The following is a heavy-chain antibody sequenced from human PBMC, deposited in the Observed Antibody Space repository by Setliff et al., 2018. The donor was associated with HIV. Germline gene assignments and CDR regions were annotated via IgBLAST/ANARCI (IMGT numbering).Heavy chain of an antibody. CDR1: GYSIASDYY. D-gene: IGHD6-13*01. Sequence: PSETLSLTCDVLGYSIASDYYWSWIRQSPEKGLERIASIWHSGSTYYNPSLKSRVTISVDTSKNQFSLKLSSVTAADTAVYYCAREAGYSSSWYGYYFDYWGQGTLVTVSS. CDR2: IWHSGST. J-gene: IGHJ4*02. CDR3: AREAGYSSSWYGYYFDY. V-gene: IGHV4-38-2*02.